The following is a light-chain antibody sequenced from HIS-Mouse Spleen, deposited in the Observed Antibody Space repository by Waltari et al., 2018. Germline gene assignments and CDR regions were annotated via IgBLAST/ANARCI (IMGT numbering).Light chain of an antibody. CDR1: SSDVGGYNS. Sequence: QSALTPPPAGAGSRGQSVTISCTGTSSDVGGYNSASRYQQHPGKAPKLMIYDVSKRPSGVPDRFSGSKSGNTASLTISGLQAEDEADYYCCSYAGSYTGVFGTGTKVTVL. J-gene: IGLJ1*01. V-gene: IGLV2-11*01. CDR2: DVS. CDR3: CSYAGSYTGV.